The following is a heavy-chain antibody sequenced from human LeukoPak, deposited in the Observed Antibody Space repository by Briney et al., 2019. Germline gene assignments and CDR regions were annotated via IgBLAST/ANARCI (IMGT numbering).Heavy chain of an antibody. V-gene: IGHV3-7*05. CDR1: RFSFTDYW. Sequence: GGSLRLSCAASRFSFTDYWMSWVRQAPGKGLEWVATIKEDGGEKYYVDSVKGRFTISRDNAKNSLYLQINSLRGEDTAVYYCARDPLRRYDYWGQGTLVTVSS. CDR3: ARDPLRRYDY. D-gene: IGHD3-9*01. J-gene: IGHJ4*02. CDR2: IKEDGGEK.